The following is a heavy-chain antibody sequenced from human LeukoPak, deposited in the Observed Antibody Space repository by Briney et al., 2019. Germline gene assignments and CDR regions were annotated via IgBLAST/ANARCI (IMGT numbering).Heavy chain of an antibody. CDR3: ARDFCDH. V-gene: IGHV3-23*01. CDR1: GFAFITYA. Sequence: PGGSLRLSCAASGFAFITYAMSWVRQTPGKGLEWVSGLSGTGGGTYYADSVKGRFTISRDNSKNTLYLQMKSLRAEDTAVYYCARDFCDHWGQGTLVTVSS. CDR2: LSGTGGGT. D-gene: IGHD3-3*01. J-gene: IGHJ5*02.